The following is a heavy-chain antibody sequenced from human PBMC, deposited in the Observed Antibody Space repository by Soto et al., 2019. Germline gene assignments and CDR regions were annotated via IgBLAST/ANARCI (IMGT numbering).Heavy chain of an antibody. CDR2: ISWNSGSI. D-gene: IGHD6-13*01. Sequence: GGSLRLSCAASGFTFDDYAMHWVRQAPGKGLEWVSGISWNSGSIGYADSVKGRFTISRDNAKNSLYLQMNSLRAEDTALYYCALAAAGIGLNYWGQGTLVTVSS. J-gene: IGHJ4*02. CDR1: GFTFDDYA. CDR3: ALAAAGIGLNY. V-gene: IGHV3-9*01.